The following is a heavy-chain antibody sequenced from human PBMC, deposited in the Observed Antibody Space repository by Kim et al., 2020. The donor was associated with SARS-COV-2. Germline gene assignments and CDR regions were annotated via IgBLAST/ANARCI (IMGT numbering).Heavy chain of an antibody. CDR3: AREESLERYPFGDWLDP. J-gene: IGHJ5*02. CDR2: INWDEVTT. V-gene: IGHV3-43*01. D-gene: IGHD1-1*01. Sequence: GGSLRLSCVASGFTFDDYNMHWVRQRPGKGLEWLSLINWDEVTTYYADSVKGRFTVSRDNIKNSLSLQMNSLRAEDTALYYCAREESLERYPFGDWLDP. CDR1: GFTFDDYN.